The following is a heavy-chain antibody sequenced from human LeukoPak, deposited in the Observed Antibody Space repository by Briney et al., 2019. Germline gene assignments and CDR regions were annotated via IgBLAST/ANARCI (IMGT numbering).Heavy chain of an antibody. D-gene: IGHD6-13*01. V-gene: IGHV4-31*03. Sequence: PSQTLSLTCTVSGGSLSSGGSYWNWIRQHPGKGLEWIGHIYNSGSTYYNPSLKSRVTISVDTSKNQFSLKLSSVTAADTAVYYCAREASRSSSLKYFDYWGQGTLVTVSS. CDR1: GGSLSSGGSY. CDR2: IYNSGST. J-gene: IGHJ4*02. CDR3: AREASRSSSLKYFDY.